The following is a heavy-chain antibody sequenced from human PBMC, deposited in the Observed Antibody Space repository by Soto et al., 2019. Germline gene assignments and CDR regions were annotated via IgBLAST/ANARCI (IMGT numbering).Heavy chain of an antibody. Sequence: ASVKVSCKASGYTFTGYYMHWVRQAPGQGLEWMGWINAFDLYANYSQKFQDRVIMTSDRFSDTAYMELRSLTYDDTAFYYCARNLYGRAFDIWGQGTMVTVSS. D-gene: IGHD4-17*01. V-gene: IGHV1-18*04. CDR2: INAFDLYA. CDR1: GYTFTGYY. J-gene: IGHJ3*02. CDR3: ARNLYGRAFDI.